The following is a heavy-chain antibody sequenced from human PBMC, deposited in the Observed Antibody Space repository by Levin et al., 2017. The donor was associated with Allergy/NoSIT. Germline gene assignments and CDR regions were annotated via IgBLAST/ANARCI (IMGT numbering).Heavy chain of an antibody. V-gene: IGHV3-23*01. Sequence: GGSLRLSCAASGFTFSSYAMSWVRQAPGKGLEWVSAISGSGGSTYYADSVKGRFTISRDNSKNTLYLQMNSLRAEDTAVYYCAKYGGDSSGYYYVSYYYYGMDVWGQGTTVTVSS. CDR2: ISGSGGST. J-gene: IGHJ6*02. CDR3: AKYGGDSSGYYYVSYYYYGMDV. D-gene: IGHD3-22*01. CDR1: GFTFSSYA.